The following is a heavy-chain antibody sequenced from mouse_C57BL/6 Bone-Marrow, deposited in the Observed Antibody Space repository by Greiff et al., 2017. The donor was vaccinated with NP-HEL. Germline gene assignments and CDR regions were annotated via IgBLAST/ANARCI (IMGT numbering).Heavy chain of an antibody. V-gene: IGHV1-54*01. CDR1: GYAFTNYL. Sequence: QVQLQQSGAELVRPGTSVKVSCKASGYAFTNYLIEWVKQRPGQGLEWIGVINPGSGGTNYNEKFKGKATLTADKSSSTAYMQLSSLTSEDSAVFFCARGPLAAYCGQGTLVTVSA. J-gene: IGHJ3*01. CDR3: ARGPLAAY. D-gene: IGHD4-1*01. CDR2: INPGSGGT.